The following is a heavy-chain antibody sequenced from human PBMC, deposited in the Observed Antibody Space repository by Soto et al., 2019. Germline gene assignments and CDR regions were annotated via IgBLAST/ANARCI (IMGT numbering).Heavy chain of an antibody. CDR3: VVGEGRRQLGVAEYFQH. V-gene: IGHV1-18*01. CDR1: GYTFTSYG. D-gene: IGHD2-15*01. J-gene: IGHJ1*01. Sequence: ASVKVSCKASGYTFTSYGISWVRQAPGQGLEWMGWISAYNGNTNYAQKLQGRVTMTTDTSTSTAYMELRSLRSDDTAVYYCVVGEGRRQLGVAEYFQHWGQGTLVTVSS. CDR2: ISAYNGNT.